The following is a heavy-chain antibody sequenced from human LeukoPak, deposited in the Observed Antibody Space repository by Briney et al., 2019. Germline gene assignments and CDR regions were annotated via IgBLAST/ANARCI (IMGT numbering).Heavy chain of an antibody. Sequence: ASVKVSCKVSGYTLTELSMRWVRQAPGKGLEWMGGFDPEDGETIYAQKFQGRVTMTEDTSTDTAYMELSSLRSEDTAVYYCATQVLLWFGKHAFDIWGQGTMVTVSS. CDR2: FDPEDGET. V-gene: IGHV1-24*01. CDR1: GYTLTELS. D-gene: IGHD3-10*01. CDR3: ATQVLLWFGKHAFDI. J-gene: IGHJ3*02.